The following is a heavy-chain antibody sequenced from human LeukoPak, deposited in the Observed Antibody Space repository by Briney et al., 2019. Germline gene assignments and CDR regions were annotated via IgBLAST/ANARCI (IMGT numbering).Heavy chain of an antibody. V-gene: IGHV3-23*01. CDR1: GFPFSNHA. D-gene: IGHD2-15*01. CDR3: VREAGYCASVCLKSNWFDP. CDR2: ISNGNT. J-gene: IGHJ5*02. Sequence: GGSLRLSCAASGFPFSNHAMSWVRQPPGKGLEWVAAISNGNTYYADSVRGRFAISRDDSKNMVYLQMNSLRDEDTALYYCVREAGYCASVCLKSNWFDPWGQGTQVTVSS.